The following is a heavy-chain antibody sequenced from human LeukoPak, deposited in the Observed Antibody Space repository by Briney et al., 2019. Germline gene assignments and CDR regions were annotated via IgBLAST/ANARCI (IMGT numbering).Heavy chain of an antibody. CDR1: GGSFSGYY. D-gene: IGHD3-22*01. J-gene: IGHJ4*02. CDR3: ARELSYDTRGSMGY. CDR2: INHSGST. Sequence: SSETLSLTCAVYGGSFSGYYWSWIRQPPGKGLEWIGEINHSGSTNYNPSLKSRVTISVDTSKNQFSLKLISVTAADTAIYYCARELSYDTRGSMGYWGQGTLVTVSS. V-gene: IGHV4-34*01.